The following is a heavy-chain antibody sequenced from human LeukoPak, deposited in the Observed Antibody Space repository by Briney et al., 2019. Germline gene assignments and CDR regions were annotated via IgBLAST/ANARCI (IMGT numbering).Heavy chain of an antibody. D-gene: IGHD4/OR15-4a*01. CDR1: GGSISSFY. J-gene: IGHJ6*03. Sequence: SETLSLTCTVSGGSISSFYWSWIRQPPGKGLEWIGYICYSGSTNYNPSLKSRVTMSVDTSKNQFSLMLRSVTAADTAVYYCARDHLPAGAPGYYMDVWGKGTTVTVSS. CDR3: ARDHLPAGAPGYYMDV. V-gene: IGHV4-59*01. CDR2: ICYSGST.